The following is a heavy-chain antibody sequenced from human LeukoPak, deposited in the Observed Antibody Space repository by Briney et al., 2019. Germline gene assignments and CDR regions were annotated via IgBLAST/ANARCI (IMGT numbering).Heavy chain of an antibody. V-gene: IGHV4-34*01. J-gene: IGHJ6*03. CDR1: GGSFSGYY. D-gene: IGHD6-6*01. Sequence: KSSETLSLTCAVYGGSFSGYYWSWIRQPPGKGLEWIGEINHSGSTNYNPSLKSRVNISVDTSKNQFSLKLSSVTAADTAVYYCARQVAARHVYYYYYMDVWGKGTTVTVSS. CDR2: INHSGST. CDR3: ARQVAARHVYYYYYMDV.